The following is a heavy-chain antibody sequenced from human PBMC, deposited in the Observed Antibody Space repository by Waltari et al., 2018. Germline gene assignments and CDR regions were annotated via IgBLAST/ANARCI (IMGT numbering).Heavy chain of an antibody. CDR3: VKDWTGDSCSQGCMDV. V-gene: IGHV3-23*01. CDR1: GFTFSTYA. CDR2: IRDGGDTT. Sequence: EVQVLESGGGLVQPGGSLRLSCAASGFTFSTYAMTWVRQAPGKGLEWVSSIRDGGDTTYYSGSVKGRFTISRDNSRNTRFLQMNSLRAEDTALYYCVKDWTGDSCSQGCMDVWGQGTTVTVSS. J-gene: IGHJ6*02. D-gene: IGHD2-21*01.